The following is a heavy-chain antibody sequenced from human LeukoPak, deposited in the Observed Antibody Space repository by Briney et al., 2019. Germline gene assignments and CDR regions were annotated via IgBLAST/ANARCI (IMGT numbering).Heavy chain of an antibody. CDR3: ARGQRSEGFYSDY. CDR2: IYTSGSTI. V-gene: IGHV3-48*03. CDR1: GFTFSSHE. Sequence: GSLRLSCAASGFTFSSHEMTWVRQAPGKGLEWVSHIYTSGSTIHYADSVKGRFTISRDNAKNSLYLQMNSLRAEDTAVYYCARGQRSEGFYSDYWGQGTLVTVSS. D-gene: IGHD1-1*01. J-gene: IGHJ4*02.